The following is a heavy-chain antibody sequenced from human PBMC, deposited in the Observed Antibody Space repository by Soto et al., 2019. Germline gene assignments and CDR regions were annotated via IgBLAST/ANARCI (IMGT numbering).Heavy chain of an antibody. J-gene: IGHJ4*02. V-gene: IGHV4-61*01. CDR1: GGSVSSESYF. D-gene: IGHD6-6*01. CDR3: ARAFDSSYDY. CDR2: IHFNGNT. Sequence: SETLSLTCTVSGGSVSSESYFWSWIRQPPGKGLEWIGYIHFNGNTNFNPSLKSRVTISVDSSKNQFSLKLNSVTAADTAVYYCARAFDSSYDYWGQGTLVTVSS.